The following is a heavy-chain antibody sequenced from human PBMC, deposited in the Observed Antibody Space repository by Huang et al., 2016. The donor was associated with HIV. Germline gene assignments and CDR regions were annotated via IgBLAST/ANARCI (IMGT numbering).Heavy chain of an antibody. CDR2: ISSRSSYI. V-gene: IGHV3-21*01. J-gene: IGHJ1*01. CDR1: GFTFSSYS. CDR3: ARGEYSSSY. Sequence: EVQLVESGGGLVKPGGSLRLSCAASGFTFSSYSMNWVRQAPGKGLEWVSSISSRSSYIYYADSVKGRFTISRDNAKNSLYLQMNSLRAEDTAVYYCARGEYSSSYWGQGTLVTVSS. D-gene: IGHD6-13*01.